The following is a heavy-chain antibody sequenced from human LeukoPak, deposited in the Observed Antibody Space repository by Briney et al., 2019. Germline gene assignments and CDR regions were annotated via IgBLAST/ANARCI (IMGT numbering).Heavy chain of an antibody. J-gene: IGHJ3*02. Sequence: GGSLRLSCAASGFTFSTYWMSWVRQAPGKGLEWVANIKGDGSEKNYVGSVKGRFTISRDNAKNSLYLQMNSLRAEDTAVYYCARDSSGYYSNDAFDIWGQGTMATVSS. CDR2: IKGDGSEK. CDR3: ARDSSGYYSNDAFDI. CDR1: GFTFSTYW. D-gene: IGHD3-22*01. V-gene: IGHV3-7*01.